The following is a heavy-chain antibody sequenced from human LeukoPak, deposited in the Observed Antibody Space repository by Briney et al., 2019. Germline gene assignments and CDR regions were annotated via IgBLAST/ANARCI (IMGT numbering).Heavy chain of an antibody. CDR1: GFTFDDYA. D-gene: IGHD2/OR15-2a*01. CDR2: ISWNSGNI. J-gene: IGHJ6*03. Sequence: GRSLRLSCAGSGFTFDDYAMHWVRQTPGRGLEWVSGISWNSGNIAYADFVGGRFTISRDNAKNSLSLQMNSLSDEDTAVYYCAKDAYGGATFFYYMDVWGKGTTVTVSS. CDR3: AKDAYGGATFFYYMDV. V-gene: IGHV3-9*01.